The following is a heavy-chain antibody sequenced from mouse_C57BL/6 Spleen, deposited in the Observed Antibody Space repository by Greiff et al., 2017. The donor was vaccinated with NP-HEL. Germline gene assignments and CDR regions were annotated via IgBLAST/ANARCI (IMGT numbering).Heavy chain of an antibody. D-gene: IGHD1-1*01. CDR2: INPSSGYT. Sequence: VQLQQSGAELAKPGASVKLSCKASGYTFTSYWMHWVKQRPGQGLEWIGYINPSSGYTKYNQKFKDKATWTADKSSSTAYMQLSSLTYEDSAVYYCARGGYYGSSYWYFDVWGTGTTVTVSS. CDR3: ARGGYYGSSYWYFDV. CDR1: GYTFTSYW. V-gene: IGHV1-7*01. J-gene: IGHJ1*03.